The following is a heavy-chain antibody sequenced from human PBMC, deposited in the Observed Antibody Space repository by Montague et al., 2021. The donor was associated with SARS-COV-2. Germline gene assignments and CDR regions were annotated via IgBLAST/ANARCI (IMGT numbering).Heavy chain of an antibody. D-gene: IGHD4-17*01. CDR3: TRDRDYGDYLNWFNP. Sequence: SLRLSCAASGFNIVSYWMSWVRQAPGKGLEWVANIRQDGSDQYYVDSVRGRFTISRDNAKNSLYLQMNSLRAADTGVYYCTRDRDYGDYLNWFNPWGQGTLVTVSS. CDR1: GFNIVSYW. J-gene: IGHJ5*02. V-gene: IGHV3-7*01. CDR2: IRQDGSDQ.